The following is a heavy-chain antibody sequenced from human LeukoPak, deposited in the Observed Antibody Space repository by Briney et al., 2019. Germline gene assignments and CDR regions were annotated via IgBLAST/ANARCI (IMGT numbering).Heavy chain of an antibody. D-gene: IGHD3-22*01. CDR1: GGSISSGSYY. V-gene: IGHV4-61*02. CDR3: ARSHDSSGCSQGY. J-gene: IGHJ4*02. CDR2: IYTSGST. Sequence: SQTLSLTCTVSGGSISSGSYYWSWIRQPAGKGLEWIGRIYTSGSTNYNPSLKSRVTISVDTSKNQFSLKLSSVTAADTAVYYCARSHDSSGCSQGYWGQGTLVTVSS.